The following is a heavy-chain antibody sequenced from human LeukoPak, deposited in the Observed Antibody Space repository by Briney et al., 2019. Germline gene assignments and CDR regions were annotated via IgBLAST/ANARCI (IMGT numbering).Heavy chain of an antibody. CDR3: ARPLWAGRAVAGLGGFDY. CDR2: IYPGDSDT. CDR1: GYSFTSYW. J-gene: IGHJ4*02. V-gene: IGHV5-51*01. Sequence: GESLKISCKGSGYSFTSYWIGWVRQMPGKGLEWMGIIYPGDSDTRYSPSFQGQVTISADKSISTAYLQWSSLKASDTAVYYCARPLWAGRAVAGLGGFDYWGQGTLVTVSS. D-gene: IGHD6-19*01.